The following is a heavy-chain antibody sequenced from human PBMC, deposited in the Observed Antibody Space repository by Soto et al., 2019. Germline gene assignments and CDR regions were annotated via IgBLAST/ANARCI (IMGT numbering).Heavy chain of an antibody. CDR3: ARGYGSGSYSTVDF. V-gene: IGHV4-59*12. Sequence: SETLSLTCTVSSDSRSSSYWSWIRQPPGKGLEWIGYIYVTGNTNYNPSLKSRVTISIDTSKNQLSLKLSSVTAADTAVYYCARGYGSGSYSTVDFWGQGTLVTVSS. J-gene: IGHJ4*02. D-gene: IGHD3-10*01. CDR1: SDSRSSSY. CDR2: IYVTGNT.